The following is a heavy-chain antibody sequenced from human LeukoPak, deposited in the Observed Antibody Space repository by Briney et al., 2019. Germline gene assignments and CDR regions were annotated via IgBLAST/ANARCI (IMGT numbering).Heavy chain of an antibody. V-gene: IGHV4-59*08. J-gene: IGHJ6*01. CDR1: GGSTTSSY. D-gene: IGHD2-21*01. CDR2: IYYSGSI. Sequence: NPSETLSLTCTVSGGSTTSSYWSWIRQPPGRGLEWIGYIYYSGSINYNPSLKSRVPISLDTSKNQFSLKLSSVTAADTAVYYCARRGDSGFFYAMDVWGQGTTVTVSS. CDR3: ARRGDSGFFYAMDV.